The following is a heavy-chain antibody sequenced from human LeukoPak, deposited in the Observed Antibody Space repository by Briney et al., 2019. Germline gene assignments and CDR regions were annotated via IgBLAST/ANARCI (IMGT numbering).Heavy chain of an antibody. J-gene: IGHJ4*02. Sequence: ASVTVSCKASGYTFTGYYMHWMRQAPGQGLEWMGWINPNSGVTNYAQKFQGRVTMTRDTSISTAYMELSRLTSDDTAVHYCARAGLPAAASQDYWGQGTLVTVSS. CDR2: INPNSGVT. D-gene: IGHD6-13*01. V-gene: IGHV1-2*02. CDR1: GYTFTGYY. CDR3: ARAGLPAAASQDY.